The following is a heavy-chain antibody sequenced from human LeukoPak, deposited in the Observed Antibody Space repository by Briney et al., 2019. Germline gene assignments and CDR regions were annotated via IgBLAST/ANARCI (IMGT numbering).Heavy chain of an antibody. J-gene: IGHJ4*02. Sequence: SETLSLTCTVSSGSINTSNYYWGWIRQPPGKGLEWIGNIFYRGGTYYSPSLKSRVTISVDTSKNQFSLKLSSVTAADTAVYYCARVRGYSYGHFDYWGQGTLVTVSS. CDR2: IFYRGGT. CDR1: SGSINTSNYY. D-gene: IGHD5-18*01. V-gene: IGHV4-39*07. CDR3: ARVRGYSYGHFDY.